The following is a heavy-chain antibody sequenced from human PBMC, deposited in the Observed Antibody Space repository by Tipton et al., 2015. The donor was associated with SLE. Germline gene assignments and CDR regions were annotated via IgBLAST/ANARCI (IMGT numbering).Heavy chain of an antibody. J-gene: IGHJ4*02. CDR3: ARGYYDMWTGYYSFAY. V-gene: IGHV4-39*07. D-gene: IGHD3-9*01. Sequence: TLSLTCSVSGASISGSTSYWGWIRQSPGKGLEWIGSIDHNGSINDNPSLRRRVTMSVDRSKNQFSLTLTSVTAADTADYFCARGYYDMWTGYYSFAYWGQGTLVTVSS. CDR1: GASISGSTSY. CDR2: IDHNGSI.